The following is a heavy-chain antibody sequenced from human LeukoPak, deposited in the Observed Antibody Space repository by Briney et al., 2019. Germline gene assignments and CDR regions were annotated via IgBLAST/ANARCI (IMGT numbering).Heavy chain of an antibody. J-gene: IGHJ5*01. CDR2: VNHRGTI. D-gene: IGHD3-10*01. CDR3: ARLHLWPENWFDS. Sequence: PSGTLSLTCGVSGGAFTDNFWGWIRQIPGKGLEWIGEVNHRGTINYNPSLKSRVAISVDTSKNQFSLKLSSVTAADTAVYYCARLHLWPENWFDSWGPGTLVTVTS. CDR1: GGAFTDNF. V-gene: IGHV4-34*01.